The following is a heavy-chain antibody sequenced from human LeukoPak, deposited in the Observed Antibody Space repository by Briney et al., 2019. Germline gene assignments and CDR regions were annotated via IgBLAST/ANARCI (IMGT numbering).Heavy chain of an antibody. CDR2: IKSTVDGGTT. D-gene: IGHD6-19*01. CDR1: GFTFSNDW. V-gene: IGHV3-15*07. Sequence: GGSLRLSCAASGFTFSNDWMNWVRQAPGKGLEWVGRIKSTVDGGTTDFAAPVKGRFTVSRDDSENTLYLQMSSLRIEDTALYYCTTGGNVIVAGTRAFDIWGHGTTVTVSS. CDR3: TTGGNVIVAGTRAFDI. J-gene: IGHJ3*02.